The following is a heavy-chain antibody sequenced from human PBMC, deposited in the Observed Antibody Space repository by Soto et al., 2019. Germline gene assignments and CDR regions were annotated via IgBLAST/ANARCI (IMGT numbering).Heavy chain of an antibody. V-gene: IGHV1-69*01. J-gene: IGHJ3*02. CDR1: GSSFSTYG. CDR2: FIPVFTTA. CDR3: ARDGVDVSRTAVRHGALDI. Sequence: QVQLVPSGAEVKKPGSSVKVSCKASGSSFSTYGISWVRQAPGQGLEWMGGFIPVFTTAKYAQKFQGRVSITADESTYTAYMELSSLRSEDTAVYFCARDGVDVSRTAVRHGALDIWGQGTVVTVSS. D-gene: IGHD2-21*02.